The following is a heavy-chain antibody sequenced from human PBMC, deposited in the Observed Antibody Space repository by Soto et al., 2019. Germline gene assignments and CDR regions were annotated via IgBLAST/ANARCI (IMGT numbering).Heavy chain of an antibody. J-gene: IGHJ4*02. D-gene: IGHD5-18*01. CDR3: ARAASSVDTALPDY. CDR1: GGTFSSYA. Sequence: GASVKVSCKASGGTFSSYAISWVRQAPGQGLEWMGGIIPIFGTANYAQKFQGRVTITADESTSTAYMELSSLRSEDTAVYYCARAASSVDTALPDYWGQGTLVTVSS. V-gene: IGHV1-69*13. CDR2: IIPIFGTA.